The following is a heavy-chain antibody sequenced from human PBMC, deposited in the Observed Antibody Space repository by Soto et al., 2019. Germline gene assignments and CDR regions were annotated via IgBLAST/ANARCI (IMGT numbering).Heavy chain of an antibody. CDR1: GFTVSSNY. D-gene: IGHD2-21*02. Sequence: GGSLRLSCAASGFTVSSNYMSWVRQAPGKGLEWVSVIYSGGSTYYADSVKGRFTISRDNSKNTLYLQMNSLRAEDTAVYYCARANCGGDCYRFHFDYWGQGTLVTVSS. V-gene: IGHV3-53*01. CDR3: ARANCGGDCYRFHFDY. CDR2: IYSGGST. J-gene: IGHJ4*02.